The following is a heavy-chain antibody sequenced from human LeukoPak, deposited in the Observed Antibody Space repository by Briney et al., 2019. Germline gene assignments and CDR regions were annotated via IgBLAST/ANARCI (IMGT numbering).Heavy chain of an antibody. V-gene: IGHV1-18*01. CDR1: GYTFTSYG. CDR3: ARDGERQQDKYYYYYGMDV. D-gene: IGHD6-13*01. CDR2: ISAYNGNT. Sequence: EASVKVSCKASGYTFTSYGISWVRRAPGQGLEWMGWISAYNGNTNYAQKLQGRVTMTTDTSTSTAYMELRSLRSDDTAVYYCARDGERQQDKYYYYYGMDVWGQGTTVTVSS. J-gene: IGHJ6*02.